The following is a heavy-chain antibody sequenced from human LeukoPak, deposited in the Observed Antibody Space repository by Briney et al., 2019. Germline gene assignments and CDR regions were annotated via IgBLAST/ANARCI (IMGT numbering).Heavy chain of an antibody. CDR2: SYYTGST. D-gene: IGHD4-23*01. V-gene: IGHV4-59*01. J-gene: IGHJ4*02. Sequence: SETLSLTCTVSGGSISSYFWTWIRQPPGKGLEWIGYSYYTGSTNYNPSLKSRVIISLDTSKNQFSLKLSSATVADTAVYYCARERYGGSGYFDYWGQGTLVTVSS. CDR3: ARERYGGSGYFDY. CDR1: GGSISSYF.